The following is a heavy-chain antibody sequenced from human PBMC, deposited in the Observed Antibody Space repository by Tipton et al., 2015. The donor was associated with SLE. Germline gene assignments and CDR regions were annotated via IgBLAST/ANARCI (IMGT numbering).Heavy chain of an antibody. CDR1: GFTFSSYA. D-gene: IGHD4-17*01. J-gene: IGHJ4*02. CDR3: ASIGVTTVIY. V-gene: IGHV3-30*04. Sequence: SLRLSCAASGFTFSSYAMHWVRQAPGKGLEWVAVISYDGSNKYYADSVRGRFTISRDNSKNTLYLQMNSLRAEDTAVYYCASIGVTTVIYWGQGTLVTVSS. CDR2: ISYDGSNK.